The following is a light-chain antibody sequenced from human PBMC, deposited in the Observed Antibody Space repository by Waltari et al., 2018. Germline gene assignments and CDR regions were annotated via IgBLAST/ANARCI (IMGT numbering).Light chain of an antibody. Sequence: HSALTQPASVSGSPGQSITIPCTGTSSDVGGFTAVSWYQQHPGKAPKIVSYGVTRWPPGVSNRFSGSKSGNTATLTISGLQAEDEAEYYCCSYTTSNTYVFGTGTKVTVL. CDR1: SSDVGGFTA. J-gene: IGLJ1*01. V-gene: IGLV2-14*03. CDR3: CSYTTSNTYV. CDR2: GVT.